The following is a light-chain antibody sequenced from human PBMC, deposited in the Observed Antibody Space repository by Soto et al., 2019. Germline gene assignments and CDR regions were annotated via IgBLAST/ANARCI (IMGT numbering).Light chain of an antibody. CDR3: QQRSNWPRT. CDR1: QSVSSY. J-gene: IGKJ1*01. CDR2: GAS. Sequence: EIVLTQSPATLSLSPGERATLSCRASQSVSSYLAWYKQKPCQAPRLLIYGASNRATGIPARFSGSGSGTDFTLTISSLEPEDFAVYYCQQRSNWPRTFGQGTKV. V-gene: IGKV3-11*01.